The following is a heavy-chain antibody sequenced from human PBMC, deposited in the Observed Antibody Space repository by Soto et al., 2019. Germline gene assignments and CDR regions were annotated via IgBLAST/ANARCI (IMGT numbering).Heavy chain of an antibody. Sequence: QVQLVQSGAEVKKPGSSVKVSCKASGGTFSSYAISWVRQAPGQGLEWMGGIIPIFGTANYAQKFQGRVTITADESTSTAYMELSSLRSEDTAVYYCARGSVYDFKGGYYYYGMDVWGQGTTVTVSS. CDR2: IIPIFGTA. V-gene: IGHV1-69*01. D-gene: IGHD3-3*01. CDR1: GGTFSSYA. CDR3: ARGSVYDFKGGYYYYGMDV. J-gene: IGHJ6*02.